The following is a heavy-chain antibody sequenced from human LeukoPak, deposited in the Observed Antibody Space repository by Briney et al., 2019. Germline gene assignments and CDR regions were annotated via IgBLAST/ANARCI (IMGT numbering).Heavy chain of an antibody. D-gene: IGHD3-22*01. CDR1: GFTFSSYG. CDR3: AKEVYDSSGYNFDY. Sequence: GSLRLSCAASGFTFSSYGMHWVRQAPGKGLEWVAFIRYDGSNKYYADSVKGRFTISRDNSKNTLYLQMNSLRAEDTAVYYCAKEVYDSSGYNFDYWGQGTLVTVSS. V-gene: IGHV3-30*02. J-gene: IGHJ4*02. CDR2: IRYDGSNK.